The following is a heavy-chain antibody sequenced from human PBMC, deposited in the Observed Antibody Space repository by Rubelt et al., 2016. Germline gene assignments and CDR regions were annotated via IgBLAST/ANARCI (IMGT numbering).Heavy chain of an antibody. D-gene: IGHD7-27*01. J-gene: IGHJ4*02. CDR3: ARPWGY. CDR2: ISYDGSHK. Sequence: QVQLVESGGGAVQPGRSLRLSCAASGFTFSSYVMHWVRQAPGKGLEWVAVISYDGSHKYYADSVKGRFTLSRDNSKNTLYLQMNSLRTEDTAVYYCARPWGYWGQGTLVTVSS. CDR1: GFTFSSYV. V-gene: IGHV3-30*04.